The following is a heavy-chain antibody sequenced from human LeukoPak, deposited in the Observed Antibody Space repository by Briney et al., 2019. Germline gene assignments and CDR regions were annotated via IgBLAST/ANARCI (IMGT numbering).Heavy chain of an antibody. CDR1: GFTFSTYS. J-gene: IGHJ4*02. V-gene: IGHV3-21*01. CDR3: ARDLFD. CDR2: ISSSSSYI. Sequence: PGGSLRLSCAASGFTFSTYSMNWVRQAPGKGLEWVSSISSSSSYIYYAESVKGRLTISRDNAKNSLYLQMNSLRAEDTAVYYCARDLFDWGQGTLVTVSS.